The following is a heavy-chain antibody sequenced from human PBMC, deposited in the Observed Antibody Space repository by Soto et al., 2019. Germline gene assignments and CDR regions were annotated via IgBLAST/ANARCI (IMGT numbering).Heavy chain of an antibody. Sequence: ASVKVSCKASGYTFTSYGISWVRQAPGQGLEWMGWISAYNGNTNYAQKLQGRVTMTTDTSTSTAYMELRSLRSDDTAVYYCARDPSGSPAALHYYYGMDVWGQGTTVTVSS. CDR2: ISAYNGNT. CDR3: ARDPSGSPAALHYYYGMDV. J-gene: IGHJ6*02. V-gene: IGHV1-18*01. CDR1: GYTFTSYG. D-gene: IGHD2-2*01.